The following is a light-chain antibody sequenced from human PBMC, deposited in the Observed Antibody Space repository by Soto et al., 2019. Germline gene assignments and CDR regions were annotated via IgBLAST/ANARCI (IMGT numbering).Light chain of an antibody. CDR1: QTISTR. CDR3: QHYGGLWT. Sequence: DIEMTQSPSTVSASVGDRVTITCRASQTISTRLAWYQQKPWKAPKVLIYDASTLESGVPSRFSGSGSATQFTLTISSLQPADFATYYCQHYGGLWTFGQGTKVEVK. V-gene: IGKV1-5*01. J-gene: IGKJ1*01. CDR2: DAS.